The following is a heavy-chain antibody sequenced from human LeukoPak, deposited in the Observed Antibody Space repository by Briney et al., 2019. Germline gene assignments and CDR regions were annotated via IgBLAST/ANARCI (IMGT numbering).Heavy chain of an antibody. CDR2: IIPIFGTA. V-gene: IGHV1-69*13. Sequence: ASVKVSCKASGGTFSSYAISWVRQAPGQGLEWMGGIIPIFGTANYAQKFQGRVTITADESTSTAYMELSSLRSEVTAVYYCARSTVTFNWFDPWGQGTLVTVSS. J-gene: IGHJ5*02. D-gene: IGHD4-17*01. CDR1: GGTFSSYA. CDR3: ARSTVTFNWFDP.